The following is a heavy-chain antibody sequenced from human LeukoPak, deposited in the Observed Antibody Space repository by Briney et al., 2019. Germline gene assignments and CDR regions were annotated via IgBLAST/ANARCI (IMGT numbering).Heavy chain of an antibody. V-gene: IGHV2-5*02. CDR2: IYWDDDK. Sequence: SGPTLVNPTQTLTLTCTFSGFSLTTRGVGVGWIRQPPGKALEWLALIYWDDDKRYSPSLKSRLTITKDTSKNQVVLTMTNMDPVDTATYYCVNYGRLYNIDYWGQGTLVTVSS. D-gene: IGHD1-1*01. CDR3: VNYGRLYNIDY. J-gene: IGHJ4*02. CDR1: GFSLTTRGVG.